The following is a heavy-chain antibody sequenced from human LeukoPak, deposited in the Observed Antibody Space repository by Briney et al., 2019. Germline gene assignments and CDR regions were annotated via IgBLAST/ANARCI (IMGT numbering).Heavy chain of an antibody. J-gene: IGHJ4*02. Sequence: SETLSLTCAVYGGSSSGYYWSWIRQPPGKGLEWIGEINHSGSTNYNPSLKSRVTISVDTSKNQFSLKLSSVTAADTAVYYCARERIAVAKRRRYFDYWGQGTLVTVSS. CDR3: ARERIAVAKRRRYFDY. D-gene: IGHD6-19*01. CDR1: GGSSSGYY. CDR2: INHSGST. V-gene: IGHV4-34*01.